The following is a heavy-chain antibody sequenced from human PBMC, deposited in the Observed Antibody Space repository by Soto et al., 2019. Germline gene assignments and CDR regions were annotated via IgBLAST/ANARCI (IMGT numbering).Heavy chain of an antibody. CDR3: AREYNYYYCYMDV. J-gene: IGHJ6*03. V-gene: IGHV4-34*01. D-gene: IGHD1-1*01. CDR2: INHSGST. Sequence: SETLSLTCAVYGGSFSGYYWSWIRQPPGKGLEWIGEINHSGSTNYNPSLKSRVTISVDTSKNQFSLKLSSVTAADTAVYYCAREYNYYYCYMDVWGKGTTVTVSS. CDR1: GGSFSGYY.